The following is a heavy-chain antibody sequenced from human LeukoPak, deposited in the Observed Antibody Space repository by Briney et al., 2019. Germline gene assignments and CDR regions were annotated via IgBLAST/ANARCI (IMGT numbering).Heavy chain of an antibody. CDR3: ARGSGRPLRYFDWFHRGYYYGMDV. V-gene: IGHV1-8*01. D-gene: IGHD3-9*01. CDR1: GYTFTSYD. Sequence: ASVKVSCKASGYTFTSYDINWVRQATGQGLEWMGWMNPNSGNTGYAQKFQGRVTMTRNTSISTAYMELSSLRSEDTAVYYCARGSGRPLRYFDWFHRGYYYGMDVWGQGTTVTVSS. CDR2: MNPNSGNT. J-gene: IGHJ6*02.